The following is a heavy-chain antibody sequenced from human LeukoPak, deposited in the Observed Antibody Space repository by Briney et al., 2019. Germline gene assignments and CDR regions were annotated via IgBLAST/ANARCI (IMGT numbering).Heavy chain of an antibody. CDR2: IIPIFGTA. Sequence: GSSVKVSCKASGGTFSSYAISWVRQAPGQGREWMGGIIPIFGTANYAQKFQGRVTITTDESTSTAYMELSSLRSEDTAVYYCAREWGYSYGSQNYYYYYMDVWGKGTTVTVSS. D-gene: IGHD5-18*01. V-gene: IGHV1-69*05. CDR1: GGTFSSYA. J-gene: IGHJ6*03. CDR3: AREWGYSYGSQNYYYYYMDV.